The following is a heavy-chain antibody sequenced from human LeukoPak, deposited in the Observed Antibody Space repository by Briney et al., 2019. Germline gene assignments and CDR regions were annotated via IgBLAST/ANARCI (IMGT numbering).Heavy chain of an antibody. V-gene: IGHV4-39*07. Sequence: SETLSLTCTVSGGSISSSSYYWGWIRQPPGKGLEWIGSIYYSGSTYYNPSLKSRVTISVDTSKNQFSLKLSSVTAADTAVYYCARSSVQRNWFDPWGQGTLVTVSS. D-gene: IGHD6-25*01. CDR3: ARSSVQRNWFDP. CDR1: GGSISSSSYY. J-gene: IGHJ5*02. CDR2: IYYSGST.